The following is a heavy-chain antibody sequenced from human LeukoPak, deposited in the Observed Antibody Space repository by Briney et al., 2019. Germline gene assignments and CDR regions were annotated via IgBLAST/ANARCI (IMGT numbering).Heavy chain of an antibody. J-gene: IGHJ5*01. V-gene: IGHV3-66*01. D-gene: IGHD2-8*01. Sequence: GGSLRLSCAVSGFTVRSNYMSGVRQAPGKGLEGVSVIYSGGTRHYGDSVKDRFTISRDNSKNTVYLQMDSLRVEDTAVYYCARGLMWGFESWGQGTLVTVSS. CDR3: ARGLMWGFES. CDR1: GFTVRSNY. CDR2: IYSGGTR.